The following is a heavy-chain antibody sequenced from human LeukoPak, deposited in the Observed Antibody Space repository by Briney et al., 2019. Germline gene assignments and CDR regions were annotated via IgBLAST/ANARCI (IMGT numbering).Heavy chain of an antibody. CDR1: GFTFSSYA. V-gene: IGHV3-30-3*01. J-gene: IGHJ4*02. CDR2: ISTDGSNK. CDR3: ARDHRGVRDYFDY. Sequence: PGGSLRLSCAASGFTFSSYAMHWVRQAPGKGLEWVAVISTDGSNKLYADSVKGRFTISRDNSKNTLYLQMNSLRAEDTAVYYCARDHRGVRDYFDYWGQGTLVTVSS. D-gene: IGHD3-10*01.